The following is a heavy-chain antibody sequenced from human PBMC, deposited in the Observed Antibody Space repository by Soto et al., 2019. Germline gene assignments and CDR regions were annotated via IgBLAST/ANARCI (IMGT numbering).Heavy chain of an antibody. Sequence: GGSLRLSCAASGFTFSSYGMHWVRQAPGKGLEWVAVISYDGSNKYYADSVKGRFTISRDNSKNTLYLQMNSLRAEDTAVYYCAKDGAEYYDILTGYLLDYWGQGTLVTVSS. CDR1: GFTFSSYG. D-gene: IGHD3-9*01. CDR3: AKDGAEYYDILTGYLLDY. J-gene: IGHJ4*02. CDR2: ISYDGSNK. V-gene: IGHV3-30*18.